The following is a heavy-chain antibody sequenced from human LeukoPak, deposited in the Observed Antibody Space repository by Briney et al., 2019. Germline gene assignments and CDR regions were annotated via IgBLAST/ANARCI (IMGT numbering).Heavy chain of an antibody. CDR3: AKDSGNLDYYYYMDV. D-gene: IGHD4-23*01. CDR1: GFTFSSYA. CDR2: ISGSGGST. J-gene: IGHJ6*03. Sequence: GGSLRLSCAASGFTFSSYAMSWVRQAPGKGLEWVSAISGSGGSTYYADSVKGRFTISRDNSKNTLYLQMNSLRAEGTAVYYCAKDSGNLDYYYYMDVWGKGTTVTVSS. V-gene: IGHV3-23*01.